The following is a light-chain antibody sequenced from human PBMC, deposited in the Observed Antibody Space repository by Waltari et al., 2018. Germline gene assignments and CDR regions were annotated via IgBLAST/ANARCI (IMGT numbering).Light chain of an antibody. CDR2: AAS. V-gene: IGKV1-39*01. CDR3: QQSYTTPPT. CDR1: QSVSNN. Sequence: DIQMTQSPSSLSASVGDRVTTTCRASQSVSNNLNWFQQKPGKAPKLLIYAASSLQSGVPSRFSGSGSGTDFTLTISSLQLEDFATYYCQQSYTTPPTFGQGTKVEIK. J-gene: IGKJ1*01.